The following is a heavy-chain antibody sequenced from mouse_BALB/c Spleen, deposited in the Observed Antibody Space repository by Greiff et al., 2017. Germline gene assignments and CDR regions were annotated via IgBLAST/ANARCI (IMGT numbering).Heavy chain of an antibody. Sequence: EVQGVESGGGLVQPKGSLKLSCAASGFTFNTYAMNWVRQAPGKGLEWVARIRSKSNNYATYYADSVKDRFTISRDDSQSMLYLQMNNLKTEDTAMYYCVRESSSLFAYWGQGTLVTVSA. V-gene: IGHV10-1*02. J-gene: IGHJ3*01. CDR2: IRSKSNNYAT. D-gene: IGHD1-1*01. CDR1: GFTFNTYA. CDR3: VRESSSLFAY.